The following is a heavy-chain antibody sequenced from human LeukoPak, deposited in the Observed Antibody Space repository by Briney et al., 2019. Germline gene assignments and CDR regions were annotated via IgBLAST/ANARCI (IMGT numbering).Heavy chain of an antibody. CDR1: GFTFNNYW. D-gene: IGHD4-11*01. Sequence: PGGSLTLSCAASGFTFNNYWMNWVRQAPGKGLEWVANISPDGSQKKYVDSMKGRFTISRDNAKNSVYLQMNSLRAEDTAVYFRARPTDRFRLDLWGQGTLVTVSS. J-gene: IGHJ5*02. CDR2: ISPDGSQK. V-gene: IGHV3-7*01. CDR3: ARPTDRFRLDL.